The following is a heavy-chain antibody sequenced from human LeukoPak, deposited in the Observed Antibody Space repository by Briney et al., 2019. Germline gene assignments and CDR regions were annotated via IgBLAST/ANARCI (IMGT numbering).Heavy chain of an antibody. V-gene: IGHV3-23*01. D-gene: IGHD3-10*01. CDR3: ARGGVDYYGSGTYYLMYYFDY. CDR2: ISGSGGST. Sequence: GGSLRLSCAASGFTFSSYGMSWVCEAPGKGLEWVSAISGSGGSTYYADSVKGRFTISRDDPHNTLYLQMNSLRAEDTAVYFCARGGVDYYGSGTYYLMYYFDYWGQGALVTVSS. CDR1: GFTFSSYG. J-gene: IGHJ4*02.